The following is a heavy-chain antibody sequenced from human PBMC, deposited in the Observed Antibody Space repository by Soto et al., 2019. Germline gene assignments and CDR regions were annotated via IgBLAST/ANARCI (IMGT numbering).Heavy chain of an antibody. CDR2: INSDGSRT. CDR3: AVAVAGPTAIGY. Sequence: PGGSLRLSCAASGFTFSSYSMNWVRQAPGKGLVWVTRINSDGSRTSYADSVKGRFTISRDNAKNTLYLQMNSLRAEDTAVYYCAVAVAGPTAIGYWGQGTLVTVSS. D-gene: IGHD6-19*01. CDR1: GFTFSSYS. J-gene: IGHJ4*02. V-gene: IGHV3-74*01.